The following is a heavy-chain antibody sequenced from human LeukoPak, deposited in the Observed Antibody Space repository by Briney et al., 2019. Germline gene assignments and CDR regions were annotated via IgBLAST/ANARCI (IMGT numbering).Heavy chain of an antibody. CDR2: ISRSGRNI. J-gene: IGHJ3*02. CDR1: GFTFSSYS. CDR3: ARDRIVVVTAVKIDAFDI. D-gene: IGHD2-21*02. V-gene: IGHV3-21*01. Sequence: GGSLRLSCAASGFTFSSYSMNWVRQAPGKGLEWVSCISRSGRNIFYADSVKGRFTISRDNAKNSLSLQMNSLRAEDTAAYYCARDRIVVVTAVKIDAFDIWGQGTMVTVSS.